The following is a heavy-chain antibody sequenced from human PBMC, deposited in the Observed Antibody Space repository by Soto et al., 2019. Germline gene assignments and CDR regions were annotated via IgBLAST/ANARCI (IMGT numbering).Heavy chain of an antibody. D-gene: IGHD6-13*01. CDR2: ISYDGSNK. Sequence: QVQLVESGGGVVQPGRSLRLSCAASGFTFSSYGMHWVRQAPGKGLEWVAVISYDGSNKYYADSVKGRFTISRDNSKNTLYLQMNSLRAEDTAVYYCAHPGSWYDDYWGQGTLVTVSS. J-gene: IGHJ4*02. CDR1: GFTFSSYG. CDR3: AHPGSWYDDY. V-gene: IGHV3-30*03.